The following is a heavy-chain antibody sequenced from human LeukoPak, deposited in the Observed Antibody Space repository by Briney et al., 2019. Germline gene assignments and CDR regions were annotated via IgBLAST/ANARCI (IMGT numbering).Heavy chain of an antibody. CDR3: ARQRLGYCSSTSCSEFDY. J-gene: IGHJ4*02. D-gene: IGHD2-2*01. Sequence: SETLSLTCTVSGGSICSSSYYWGWIRQPPGKGLEWIGSIYYGGSTYYNPSLKSRVTISVDTSKNQFSLKLSSVTAADTAVYYCARQRLGYCSSTSCSEFDYWGQGTLVTVSS. V-gene: IGHV4-39*01. CDR1: GGSICSSSYY. CDR2: IYYGGST.